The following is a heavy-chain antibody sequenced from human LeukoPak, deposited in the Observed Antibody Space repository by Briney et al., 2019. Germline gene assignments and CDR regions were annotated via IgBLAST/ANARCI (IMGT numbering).Heavy chain of an antibody. CDR1: GYSFTSYW. CDR3: ARRNYCSSTSCPKSFDY. D-gene: IGHD2-2*01. Sequence: GESLKISCKGSGYSFTSYWIGWVRQMPGKGLEWMGIIYPGDSDTRYSPSFQGQVTISADKSISTAYLQWSSLKASDTAMYYCARRNYCSSTSCPKSFDYWGQGTLVTVSS. V-gene: IGHV5-51*01. J-gene: IGHJ4*02. CDR2: IYPGDSDT.